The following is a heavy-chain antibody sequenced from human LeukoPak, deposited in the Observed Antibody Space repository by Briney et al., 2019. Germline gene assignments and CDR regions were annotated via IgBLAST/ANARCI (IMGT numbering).Heavy chain of an antibody. CDR2: ISSSSSYI. V-gene: IGHV3-21*01. D-gene: IGHD1-1*01. J-gene: IGHJ4*02. CDR1: GFTFSSYS. Sequence: GGSLRLSCAASGFTFSSYSMNWVRQAPGKGLEWVSSISSSSSYIYYADSVKGRFTISRDNAKNSLYLQMNSLRAEDTAVYYCAREPKGTGPRLSWGQGTLVTVSS. CDR3: AREPKGTGPRLS.